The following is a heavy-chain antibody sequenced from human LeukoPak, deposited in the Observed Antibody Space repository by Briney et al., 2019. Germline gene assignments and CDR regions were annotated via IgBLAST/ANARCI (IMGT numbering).Heavy chain of an antibody. CDR3: VKDSPPRCSGSPPAY. CDR1: GFTFSSYW. CDR2: INKDGGEK. V-gene: IGHV3-7*03. Sequence: GGSLRLSCAASGFTFSSYWMSWVRQAPGKGLEWVANINKDGGEKYYVDSVKGRFTISRDNAKNSLYLQMNSLRADDTAVYYCVKDSPPRCSGSPPAYWGQGTLVTVSS. D-gene: IGHD1-26*01. J-gene: IGHJ4*02.